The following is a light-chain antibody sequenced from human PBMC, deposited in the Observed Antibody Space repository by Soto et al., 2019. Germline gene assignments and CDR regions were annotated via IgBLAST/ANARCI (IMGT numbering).Light chain of an antibody. V-gene: IGKV3-15*01. CDR3: QQYDNWSTWT. J-gene: IGKJ1*01. CDR2: GAS. CDR1: QSVSSIY. Sequence: IVLTHSPGTLSLSPVEISTLSCIPIQSVSSIYLAWYQQKPGQAPRLLIYGASTRATGIPARFSGSGSGTEFTLTISGRQSEDFAGYYCQQYDNWSTWTFGQGTKVDIK.